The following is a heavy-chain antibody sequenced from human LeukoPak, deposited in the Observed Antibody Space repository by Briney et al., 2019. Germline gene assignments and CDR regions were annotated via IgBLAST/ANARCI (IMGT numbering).Heavy chain of an antibody. V-gene: IGHV1-46*01. CDR1: GYTFTSHN. Sequence: ASVKVSCKASGYTFTSHNIHWLRQAPGQHLEWMGVIHPSGGSTNYAQGFQGRVTMTRDTSTSTVYMELSSLSSEDTALYCARTQDYSIYWYFDLWGPGTLVTVSS. CDR2: IHPSGGST. J-gene: IGHJ2*01. CDR3: RTQDYSIYWYFDL. D-gene: IGHD4-11*01.